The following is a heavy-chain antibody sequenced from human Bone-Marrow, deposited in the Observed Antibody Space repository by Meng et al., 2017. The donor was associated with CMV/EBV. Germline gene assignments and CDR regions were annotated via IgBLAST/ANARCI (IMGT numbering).Heavy chain of an antibody. CDR3: ARGYCSSTSCYSPWFDP. CDR2: ISYDGSNK. Sequence: GESLKIACAVSGCTFSSYAMHWVRQAPGKGLEWVAVISYDGSNKYYADSVKGRFTISRDNSRNTLYLQMISLRAEDTAVYYCARGYCSSTSCYSPWFDPWGQGTLVTVSS. V-gene: IGHV3-30-3*01. CDR1: GCTFSSYA. D-gene: IGHD2-2*02. J-gene: IGHJ5*02.